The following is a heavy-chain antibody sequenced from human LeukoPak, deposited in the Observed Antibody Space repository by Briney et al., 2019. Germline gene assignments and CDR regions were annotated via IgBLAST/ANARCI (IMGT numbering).Heavy chain of an antibody. CDR3: ARRTGRLRGYDY. Sequence: SETLSLTCTVSGGSISSYYWSWIRQPPGKGLEWIGYIYYSGSTNYNPSLKSRVTISVDTSKNQSSLKLSSVTAADTAVYYCARRTGRLRGYDYWGQGTLVTVSS. J-gene: IGHJ4*02. D-gene: IGHD3-10*01. CDR2: IYYSGST. V-gene: IGHV4-59*01. CDR1: GGSISSYY.